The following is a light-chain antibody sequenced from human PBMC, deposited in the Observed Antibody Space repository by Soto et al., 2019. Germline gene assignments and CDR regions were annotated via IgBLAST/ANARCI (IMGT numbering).Light chain of an antibody. Sequence: DIQMTQSPSSVSASVGDRVTITCWASQGISSSLAWYQRTPGIAPKLLIYAASSLQSGVPSRFSGSGSGTDFTLTISSLQPADFATYYCQQGKSFPLTFGGGTKVEI. CDR3: QQGKSFPLT. CDR2: AAS. V-gene: IGKV1-12*01. J-gene: IGKJ4*01. CDR1: QGISSS.